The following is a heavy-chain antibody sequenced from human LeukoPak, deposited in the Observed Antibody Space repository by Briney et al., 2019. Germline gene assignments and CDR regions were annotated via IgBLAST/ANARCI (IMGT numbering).Heavy chain of an antibody. V-gene: IGHV3-53*01. CDR1: GFTVSSNY. CDR2: IYSGGST. D-gene: IGHD6-13*01. CDR3: AREYGRSWAFDY. Sequence: PGGSLRLSCAASGFTVSSNYMSWVRQAPGKGLEWVSVIYSGGSTYYADSVKGRFTISRDNAKNSLYLQMNSLRAEDTAVYYCAREYGRSWAFDYWGQGTLVTVSS. J-gene: IGHJ4*02.